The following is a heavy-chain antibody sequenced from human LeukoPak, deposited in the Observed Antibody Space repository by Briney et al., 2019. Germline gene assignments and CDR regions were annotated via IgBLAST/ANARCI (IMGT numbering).Heavy chain of an antibody. CDR3: ARGYCSSTSCYTDYYYYYYMDV. V-gene: IGHV1-2*02. D-gene: IGHD2-2*02. J-gene: IGHJ6*03. CDR1: GYTFTGYY. Sequence: ASVKVSCKASGYTFTGYYMHWVRQAPGQGLEWMGWTNPNSGGTNYAQKFQGRVTMTRDTSISTAYMELSRLRSDDTAVYYCARGYCSSTSCYTDYYYYYYMDVWGKGTTVTVSS. CDR2: TNPNSGGT.